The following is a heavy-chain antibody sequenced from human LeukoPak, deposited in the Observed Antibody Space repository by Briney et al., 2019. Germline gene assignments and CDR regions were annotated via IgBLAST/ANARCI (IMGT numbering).Heavy chain of an antibody. CDR3: ATDGCSSTSCYYYYGMDV. Sequence: PGGSLRLSCAASGFTFSDAWKNWVRQAPGKGLEWVGRIKSKTTGGTTDYAAPVKGRFTISRDDSKNTLYLQMNSLKTEDTAVYFCATDGCSSTSCYYYYGMDVWGHGTTVTVSS. CDR2: IKSKTTGGTT. J-gene: IGHJ6*02. V-gene: IGHV3-15*07. D-gene: IGHD2-2*01. CDR1: GFTFSDAW.